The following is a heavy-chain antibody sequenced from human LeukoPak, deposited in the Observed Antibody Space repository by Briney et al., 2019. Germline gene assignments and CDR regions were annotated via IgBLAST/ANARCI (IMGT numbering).Heavy chain of an antibody. Sequence: ASVKVSCKASGYTFTSYYMYWVRQAPGQGLEWMGIINPSAGSTSYAQKFQGRVTMTRDTSTGTVYMELSSLRSEDTAVYYCARLYCSGGTCYSPGDYWGQGTLVTVSS. CDR2: INPSAGST. V-gene: IGHV1-46*01. J-gene: IGHJ4*02. D-gene: IGHD2-15*01. CDR3: ARLYCSGGTCYSPGDY. CDR1: GYTFTSYY.